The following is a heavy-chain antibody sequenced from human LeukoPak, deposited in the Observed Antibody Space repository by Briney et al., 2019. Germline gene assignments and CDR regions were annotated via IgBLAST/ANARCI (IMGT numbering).Heavy chain of an antibody. CDR3: ARGTYYDILTGSSLDAFDI. CDR1: GFTFSSYG. Sequence: GRSLRLSCAASGFTFSSYGMHWVRQAPGKGLEWVAVISYDGSNKYYADSVKGRFTISRDNSKNTLYLQMNSLRAEDTAVYYCARGTYYDILTGSSLDAFDIWGQGTMVTVSS. CDR2: ISYDGSNK. V-gene: IGHV3-30*03. J-gene: IGHJ3*02. D-gene: IGHD3-9*01.